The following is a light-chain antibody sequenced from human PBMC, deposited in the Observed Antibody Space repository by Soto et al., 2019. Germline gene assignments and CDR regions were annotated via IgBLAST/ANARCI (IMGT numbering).Light chain of an antibody. V-gene: IGLV2-14*01. J-gene: IGLJ1*01. CDR3: SSYTSSSTHV. CDR1: SSDVGGYNY. Sequence: QSVLTQPASVSGSPGQSITISCTGTSSDVGGYNYVSWYQQHPVKAPKLMIYDVTNRPSGVSDRFSGSKSGNTASLTISGLQAEDEADYCSSYTSSSTHVSGTGTKVTVL. CDR2: DVT.